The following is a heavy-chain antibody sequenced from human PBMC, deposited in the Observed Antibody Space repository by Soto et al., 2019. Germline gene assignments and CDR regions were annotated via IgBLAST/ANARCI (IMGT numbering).Heavy chain of an antibody. V-gene: IGHV3-30-3*01. J-gene: IGHJ4*02. D-gene: IGHD3-3*02. CDR3: YRPPLPIFGVVTRYFHC. Sequence: GGSLRLSCAASGFTFSSYAMHWVRQAPGKGLEWVAVISYDGSNKYYADSVKGRFTISRDNSKNTLYLQMNSLRAEDTAVCYCYRPPLPIFGVVTRYFHCCGQGTLLILST. CDR1: GFTFSSYA. CDR2: ISYDGSNK.